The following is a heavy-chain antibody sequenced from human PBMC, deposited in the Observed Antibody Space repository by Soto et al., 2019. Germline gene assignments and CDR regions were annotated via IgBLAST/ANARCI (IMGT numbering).Heavy chain of an antibody. CDR1: EFTFSSYA. CDR3: AKDNTGDRGAFDI. CDR2: ISGSGGST. D-gene: IGHD7-27*01. V-gene: IGHV3-23*01. J-gene: IGHJ3*02. Sequence: GGSLRLSCAASEFTFSSYAMSWVRQAPGKGLEWVSAISGSGGSTYYADSVKGRFTISRDNSKNTLYLQMNSLRAEDTAVYYCAKDNTGDRGAFDIWGQGTMVTVSS.